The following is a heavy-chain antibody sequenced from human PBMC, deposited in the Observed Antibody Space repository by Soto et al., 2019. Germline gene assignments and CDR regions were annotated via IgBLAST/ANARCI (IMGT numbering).Heavy chain of an antibody. J-gene: IGHJ4*02. Sequence: ASVKVSCKASGGTFSSYAISWVRQAPGQGLEWMGGIIPIFGTANYAQKFQGRVTITADESTSTAYMELSSLRSEDTAVYYCARQAVAGTLSVDYWGQGTLVTVSS. D-gene: IGHD6-19*01. CDR3: ARQAVAGTLSVDY. V-gene: IGHV1-69*13. CDR1: GGTFSSYA. CDR2: IIPIFGTA.